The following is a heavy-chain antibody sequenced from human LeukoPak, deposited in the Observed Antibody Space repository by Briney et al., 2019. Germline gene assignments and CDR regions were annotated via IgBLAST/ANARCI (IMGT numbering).Heavy chain of an antibody. D-gene: IGHD3-10*01. Sequence: LGGSLRLSCAASGFTFSSYGMHWVRQAPGKGLEWVAVISYDGSNKYYADSVKGRFTISRDNSKNTLYLQMNSLRAEDTAVYYCAKVWVTMVRGAIPGDYWGQGTLVTVSS. CDR2: ISYDGSNK. CDR3: AKVWVTMVRGAIPGDY. CDR1: GFTFSSYG. J-gene: IGHJ4*02. V-gene: IGHV3-30*18.